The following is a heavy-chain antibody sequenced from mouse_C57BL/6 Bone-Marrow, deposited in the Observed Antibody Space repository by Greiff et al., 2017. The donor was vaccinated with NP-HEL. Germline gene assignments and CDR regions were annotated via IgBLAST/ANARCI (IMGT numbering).Heavy chain of an antibody. V-gene: IGHV1-18*01. J-gene: IGHJ1*03. Sequence: EVQLQQSGPELVKPGASVKIPCKASGYTFTDYNMDWVKQSHGKSLEWIGDINPNNGGTIYNQKFKGKATLTVDKSSSTAYMELRSLTSEDTAVYYCAREGYDGYFHWYFDVWGTGTTVTVSS. CDR2: INPNNGGT. CDR3: AREGYDGYFHWYFDV. CDR1: GYTFTDYN. D-gene: IGHD2-3*01.